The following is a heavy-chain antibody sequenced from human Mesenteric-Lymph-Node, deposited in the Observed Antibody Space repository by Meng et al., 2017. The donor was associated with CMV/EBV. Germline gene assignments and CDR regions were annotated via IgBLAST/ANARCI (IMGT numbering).Heavy chain of an antibody. CDR1: GDSVNSGSYY. D-gene: IGHD5-12*01. CDR3: ASLNDPIRCGGSDPHFDY. CDR2: VYYTGST. Sequence: GDSVNSGSYYWTWIRQPPGKGLEWIGYVYYTGSTNYNPSLKSRVTISVDTSKNQFSLKLSSVTAADTGVYYCASLNDPIRCGGSDPHFDYWGQGSLVTVS. V-gene: IGHV4-61*01. J-gene: IGHJ4*02.